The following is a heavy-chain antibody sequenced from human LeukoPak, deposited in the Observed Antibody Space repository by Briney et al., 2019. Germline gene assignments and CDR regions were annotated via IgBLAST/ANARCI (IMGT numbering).Heavy chain of an antibody. CDR1: GYTLTELS. CDR2: INPNSGGT. D-gene: IGHD1-26*01. CDR3: AREWDSGSYGWFRY. J-gene: IGHJ4*02. V-gene: IGHV1-2*02. Sequence: GASVKVSCKVSGYTLTELSMHWVRQAPGQGLEWMGWINPNSGGTNYAQKFQGRVTMTRDTSISTAYMELSRLRSDDTAVYYCAREWDSGSYGWFRYWGQGTLVTVSS.